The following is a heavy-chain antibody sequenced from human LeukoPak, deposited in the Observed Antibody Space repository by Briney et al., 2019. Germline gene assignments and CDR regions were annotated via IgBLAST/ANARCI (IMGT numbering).Heavy chain of an antibody. CDR2: ISGSDGST. D-gene: IGHD6-6*01. J-gene: IGHJ4*02. CDR3: AKGSSSNIAARLNY. Sequence: GGSLRLSCAASGFTFRSHAMSWVRQAAGKGLEWVSAISGSDGSTYYADSVKGRFTISRDNSKNTLYLQMNSPRAEDTAIYSCAKGSSSNIAARLNYWGQGTLVTVSS. V-gene: IGHV3-23*01. CDR1: GFTFRSHA.